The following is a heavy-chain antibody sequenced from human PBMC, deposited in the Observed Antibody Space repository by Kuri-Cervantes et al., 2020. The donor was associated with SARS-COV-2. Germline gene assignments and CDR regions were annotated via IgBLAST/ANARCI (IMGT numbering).Heavy chain of an antibody. D-gene: IGHD3-10*01. V-gene: IGHV4-34*01. Sequence: SETLSLTCAFYGESFRGYSWSWIRQPPGKGLEWIGEINHSGSTKYNPSLKSRVTISLDTSKNHFSLKLSSVSAADTAVYYCARAGWSTKPESGVAGSGSYFPVVGHHYYYMDVWGKGTTVTVSS. CDR1: GESFRGYS. CDR3: ARAGWSTKPESGVAGSGSYFPVVGHHYYYMDV. J-gene: IGHJ6*03. CDR2: INHSGST.